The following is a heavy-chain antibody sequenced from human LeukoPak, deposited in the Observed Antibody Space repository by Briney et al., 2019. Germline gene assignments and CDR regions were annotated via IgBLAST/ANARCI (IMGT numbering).Heavy chain of an antibody. D-gene: IGHD2-2*01. Sequence: PGGSLRLSCAASGFTFSSYSMSWVRQAPGKGLEWVSYSSSSSSTIYYADSVKGRFTISRDNAKNSLYLQMNSLRDEDTAVYYRAREHCSSTSCYEYYYYGMDVWGQGTTVTVSS. V-gene: IGHV3-48*02. CDR3: AREHCSSTSCYEYYYYGMDV. J-gene: IGHJ6*02. CDR2: SSSSSSTI. CDR1: GFTFSSYS.